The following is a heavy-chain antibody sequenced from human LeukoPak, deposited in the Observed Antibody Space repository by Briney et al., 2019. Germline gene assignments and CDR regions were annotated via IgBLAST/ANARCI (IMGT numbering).Heavy chain of an antibody. V-gene: IGHV3-23*01. CDR3: AKHRDPAAAGSVSGDY. Sequence: GGSLRLSCAASGFTFSSYAMSWVRQAPGKGLEWVSVVSNGAGSTYYADSVKGRFTISRDNSKNTLYLQMNSLRAEDTAVYYCAKHRDPAAAGSVSGDYWGQGTLVTVSS. CDR2: VSNGAGST. CDR1: GFTFSSYA. J-gene: IGHJ4*02. D-gene: IGHD6-13*01.